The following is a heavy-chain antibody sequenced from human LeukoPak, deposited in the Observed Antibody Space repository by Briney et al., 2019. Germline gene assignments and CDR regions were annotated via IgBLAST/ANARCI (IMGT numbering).Heavy chain of an antibody. CDR1: GGTFSSYA. CDR2: IIPIFGTA. D-gene: IGHD2-2*01. CDR3: ARVRYCSSTSWYRLRWFDP. V-gene: IGHV1-69*05. Sequence: GASVKVSCKASGGTFSSYAISWVRQAPGQGLEWMGGIIPIFGTANYAQKFQGRVTITTDESTSTAYMELSSLRSEDTAVYYCARVRYCSSTSWYRLRWFDPWGQGTLVTVSS. J-gene: IGHJ5*02.